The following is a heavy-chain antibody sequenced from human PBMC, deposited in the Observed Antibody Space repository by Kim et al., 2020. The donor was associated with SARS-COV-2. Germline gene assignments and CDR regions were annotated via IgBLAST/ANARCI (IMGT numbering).Heavy chain of an antibody. J-gene: IGHJ6*02. Sequence: YYADSVKGRFTISRDNSKNTLYLQMNSLRAEDTAVYYCAAESDGYGMDVWGQGTTVTVSS. CDR3: AAESDGYGMDV. V-gene: IGHV3-33*01.